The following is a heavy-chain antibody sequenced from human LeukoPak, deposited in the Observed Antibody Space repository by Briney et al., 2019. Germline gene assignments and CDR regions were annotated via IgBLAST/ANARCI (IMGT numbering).Heavy chain of an antibody. CDR3: AYSSGYQQH. Sequence: SETLSLTCAVYGGSFSDYYWSWIRQPPGKGLEWIGEINHSGSTNYNPSLKSRVTISVDTSKNQFSLKPISVTAADTALYYCAYSSGYQQHWGQGTLVTVSS. CDR2: INHSGST. J-gene: IGHJ1*01. CDR1: GGSFSDYY. V-gene: IGHV4-34*01. D-gene: IGHD3-22*01.